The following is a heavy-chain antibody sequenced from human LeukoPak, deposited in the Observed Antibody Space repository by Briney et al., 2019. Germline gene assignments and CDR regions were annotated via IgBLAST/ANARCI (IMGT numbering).Heavy chain of an antibody. D-gene: IGHD4-23*01. CDR1: GGSFSSSSYY. V-gene: IGHV4-39*01. Sequence: SETLSLTCTVSGGSFSSSSYYWGWIRQPPGKGLEWIGSFYYSGSTYYNPSLKSRVTISVDTSKNQFSLKLSSVTAADTAIYYCARIDGGHHLSPFDYWGQGTLVAVSS. CDR2: FYYSGST. J-gene: IGHJ4*02. CDR3: ARIDGGHHLSPFDY.